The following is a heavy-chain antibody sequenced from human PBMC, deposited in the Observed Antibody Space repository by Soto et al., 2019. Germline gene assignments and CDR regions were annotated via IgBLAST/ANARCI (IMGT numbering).Heavy chain of an antibody. D-gene: IGHD4-17*01. CDR3: ARQKDYGDYVGWFDP. CDR1: GGSISSSSYY. Sequence: QLQLQESGPGLVKPSETLSLTCTVSGGSISSSSYYWGWIRQPPGKGLEWIGSIYYSGSTYYNPSLKSRVTISVDTSKNQFSLKLSSVTAADTAVYYCARQKDYGDYVGWFDPWGQGTLVTVSS. V-gene: IGHV4-39*01. J-gene: IGHJ5*02. CDR2: IYYSGST.